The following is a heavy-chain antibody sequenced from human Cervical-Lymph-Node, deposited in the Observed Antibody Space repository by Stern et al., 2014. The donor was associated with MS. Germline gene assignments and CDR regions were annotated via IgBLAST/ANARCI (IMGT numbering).Heavy chain of an antibody. CDR2: IKEDGSET. CDR3: ARGSDT. CDR1: GFPFSSYW. J-gene: IGHJ5*02. V-gene: IGHV3-7*01. Sequence: EVPLVQSGGGLVQPGGSLRLSCAASGFPFSSYWMTWVRQAPAQGLEWVANIKEDGSETYYVDSVKGRFTISRDNAKNSLYLQMNSLRAEDTAVYYCARGSDTWGQGTLVTVSS. D-gene: IGHD2-15*01.